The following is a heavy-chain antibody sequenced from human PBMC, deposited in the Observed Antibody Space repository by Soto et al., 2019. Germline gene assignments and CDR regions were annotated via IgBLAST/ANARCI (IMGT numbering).Heavy chain of an antibody. J-gene: IGHJ4*02. CDR1: GFSFSTYS. V-gene: IGHV3-48*02. CDR2: ITGSSSHT. Sequence: VGSLRLSCAASGFSFSTYSMNWVRQAPGKGLEWVSYITGSSSHTHYADSVKGRFTISRDNAKNSLYLQMDSLRDEDTAVYYCARESEDLTSNFDYWGQGTLVTVSS. CDR3: ARESEDLTSNFDY.